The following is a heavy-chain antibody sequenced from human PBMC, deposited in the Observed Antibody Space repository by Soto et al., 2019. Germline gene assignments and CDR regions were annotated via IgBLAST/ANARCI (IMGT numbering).Heavy chain of an antibody. J-gene: IGHJ4*02. Sequence: GGSLRLSCAASGFTFSSYAMSWVRQAPGKGLEWVSAVSASGGSTYYADSVKGRFTISRDNSKSSLFLQMNSLRAEDTAVYYCAKEVTGWYLGVDYWGQGTLVTVSS. V-gene: IGHV3-23*01. CDR1: GFTFSSYA. CDR2: VSASGGST. CDR3: AKEVTGWYLGVDY. D-gene: IGHD6-19*01.